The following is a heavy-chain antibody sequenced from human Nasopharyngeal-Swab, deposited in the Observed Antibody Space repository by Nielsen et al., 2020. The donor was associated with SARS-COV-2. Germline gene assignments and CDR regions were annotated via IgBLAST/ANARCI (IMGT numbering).Heavy chain of an antibody. CDR1: GGTFSSYA. V-gene: IGHV1-69*13. Sequence: SVKVSCKPSGGTFSSYAISWVRQAPGQGREWMGGIIPIFGTANYAQKFQGRVTITADESTSTAYMELSSLRSEDTAVYYCASGGLVRNYYYYYYMDVWGKGTTVTVSS. CDR2: IIPIFGTA. J-gene: IGHJ6*03. CDR3: ASGGLVRNYYYYYYMDV. D-gene: IGHD6-6*01.